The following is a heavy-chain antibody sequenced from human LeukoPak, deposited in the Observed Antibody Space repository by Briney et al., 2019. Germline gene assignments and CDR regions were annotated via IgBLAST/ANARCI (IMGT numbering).Heavy chain of an antibody. CDR2: ISGSGGST. D-gene: IGHD3-22*01. J-gene: IGHJ4*02. Sequence: GGSLRLSCAASGFTFSSYAMSWVRQAPGKGLEWVSAISGSGGSTYYADSVKGRFTISRDNSKNTLYLQMNSLRAEDTAVYYCAKDHYYDSSGYRPVDYWGQGTLVTVSS. CDR1: GFTFSSYA. CDR3: AKDHYYDSSGYRPVDY. V-gene: IGHV3-23*01.